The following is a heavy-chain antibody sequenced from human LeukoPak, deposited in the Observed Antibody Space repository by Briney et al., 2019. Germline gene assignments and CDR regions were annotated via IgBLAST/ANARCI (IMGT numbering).Heavy chain of an antibody. Sequence: GGSLRLSCAASGFTFSSYGMHWVRQAPGKGLEWVAFIRYDGSNKYYADSVKGRFTISRDNSKNTLYLQMNSLRAEDTAVYYCAKAFRSGSYPLASDYWGQGTLVTVSS. CDR2: IRYDGSNK. V-gene: IGHV3-30*02. CDR1: GFTFSSYG. D-gene: IGHD1-26*01. CDR3: AKAFRSGSYPLASDY. J-gene: IGHJ4*02.